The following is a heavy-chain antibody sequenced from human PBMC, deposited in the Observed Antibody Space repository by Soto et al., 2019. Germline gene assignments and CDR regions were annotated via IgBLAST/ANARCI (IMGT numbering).Heavy chain of an antibody. J-gene: IGHJ2*01. V-gene: IGHV3-30-3*01. CDR1: GVTFSSYA. Sequence: QVQLVESGGGVVQPGRSLRLSCAASGVTFSSYAMHWVRQAPGKGLEWVAVLSYDGSNKYYADAVKGRFTIARDNSKNTLYLQMNSLRAEDTAVYYCARDPLWGTAMVLWYFDLWGRGTLVTVSS. CDR2: LSYDGSNK. D-gene: IGHD5-18*01. CDR3: ARDPLWGTAMVLWYFDL.